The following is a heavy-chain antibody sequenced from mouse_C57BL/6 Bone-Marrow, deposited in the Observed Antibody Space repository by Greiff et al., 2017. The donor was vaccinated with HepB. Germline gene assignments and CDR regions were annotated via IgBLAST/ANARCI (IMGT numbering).Heavy chain of an antibody. Sequence: VQRVESGPELVKPGASVKISCKASGYAFSSSWMNWVKQRPGKGLEWIGLIYPGDGDTNYNGKFKGKATLTADKSSSTAYMQLSSLTSEDSAVYFCARNWYGSRGWFAYWGQGTLVTVSA. CDR2: IYPGDGDT. CDR1: GYAFSSSW. CDR3: ARNWYGSRGWFAY. V-gene: IGHV1-82*01. J-gene: IGHJ3*01. D-gene: IGHD1-1*01.